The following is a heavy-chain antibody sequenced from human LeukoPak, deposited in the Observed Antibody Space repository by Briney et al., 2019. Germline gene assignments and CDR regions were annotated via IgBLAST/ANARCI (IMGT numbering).Heavy chain of an antibody. CDR3: AREDASSWDC. J-gene: IGHJ4*02. CDR2: ISSSGSYI. V-gene: IGHV3-21*01. CDR1: GFTFSIYS. Sequence: PGGPLRLSCAASGFTFSIYSMDWVRQAPGKGLEWVSSISSSGSYIYYADSLKGRFTISRDNAKNSLYIQMNSLRAEDTAVYYCAREDASSWDCWGQGILVTVSS. D-gene: IGHD6-13*01.